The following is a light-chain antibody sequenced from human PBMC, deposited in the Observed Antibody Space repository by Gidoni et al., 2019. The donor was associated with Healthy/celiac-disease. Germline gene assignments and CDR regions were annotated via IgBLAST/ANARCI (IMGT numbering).Light chain of an antibody. CDR2: DAS. J-gene: IGKJ2*01. CDR1: QSVSSY. Sequence: EIVLTQSPATLSLSPGERATLSCRASQSVSSYLAWYQQKPGQAPRLLIYDASNRATGIPARFMGRGSGTDFTLTISSLEPEDFAVYYCQQRSNWPYTFGQGTKLEIK. CDR3: QQRSNWPYT. V-gene: IGKV3-11*01.